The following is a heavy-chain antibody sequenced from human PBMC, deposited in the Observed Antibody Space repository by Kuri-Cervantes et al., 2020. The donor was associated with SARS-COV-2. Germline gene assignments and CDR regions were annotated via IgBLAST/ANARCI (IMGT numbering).Heavy chain of an antibody. CDR1: GYTFTGYY. CDR3: ASDRTTVTRAEYFQH. V-gene: IGHV1-2*02. Sequence: ASVKVSCKASGYTFTGYYIHWVRQAPGQGLEWMGWINPNFGGTNYAQEFQGRVTMTRDTSISTAYMNLSSLRSDDTAVYYCASDRTTVTRAEYFQHWGQGTLVTVSS. D-gene: IGHD4-17*01. J-gene: IGHJ1*01. CDR2: INPNFGGT.